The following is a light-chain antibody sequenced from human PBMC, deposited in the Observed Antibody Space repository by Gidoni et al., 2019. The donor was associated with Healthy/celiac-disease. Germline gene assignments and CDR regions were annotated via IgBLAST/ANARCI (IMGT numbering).Light chain of an antibody. V-gene: IGKV1-39*01. Sequence: IQMTQSPSSLSASVGDRVTITCRASQSISSYLNWYQQKPGKAPKLLIYAASSLQSGVPSRFSGSGSGTDFTLTISSLQPEDFATYYCQQSYSTASAFGPGTKVDIK. CDR2: AAS. CDR1: QSISSY. J-gene: IGKJ3*01. CDR3: QQSYSTASA.